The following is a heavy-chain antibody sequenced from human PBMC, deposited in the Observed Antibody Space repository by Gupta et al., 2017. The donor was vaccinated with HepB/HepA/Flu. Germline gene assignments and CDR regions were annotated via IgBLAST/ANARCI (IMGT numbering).Heavy chain of an antibody. CDR3: ARGDTGRFGP. D-gene: IGHD1-1*01. J-gene: IGHJ5*02. CDR1: GDSFTSHN. Sequence: QLHLVQSGAEVKKPGASVRVSCKASGDSFTSHNIDWLRQATGQGLEWMGWMNPATGDAASAPKFQGRHTMTRNITTTTAYMDLTGLEFEDTAVYYCARGDTGRFGPWGQGTLLTVSS. V-gene: IGHV1-8*01. CDR2: MNPATGDA.